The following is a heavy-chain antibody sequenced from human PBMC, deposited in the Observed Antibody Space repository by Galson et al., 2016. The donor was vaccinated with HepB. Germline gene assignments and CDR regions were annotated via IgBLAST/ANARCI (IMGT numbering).Heavy chain of an antibody. V-gene: IGHV4-34*01. CDR3: AKGPCGGSCYSYSNYYYYYGMDV. Sequence: ETLSLTCVVYGGSFSDYYWSWIRQPPGKGLEWIGEINHSGSTHYNPSLKSRVTISVNTSKNQFSLKLSSVTAADTAVYYCAKGPCGGSCYSYSNYYYYYGMDVWGQGTTVTVSS. J-gene: IGHJ6*02. CDR2: INHSGST. D-gene: IGHD2-15*01. CDR1: GGSFSDYY.